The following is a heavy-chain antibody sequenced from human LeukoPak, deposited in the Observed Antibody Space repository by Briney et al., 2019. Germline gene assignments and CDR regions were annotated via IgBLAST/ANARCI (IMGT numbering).Heavy chain of an antibody. CDR2: INPSGGST. D-gene: IGHD5-12*01. Sequence: GASVKVSCKASGYTFSSYYMHWVRQAPGQGLEWMGIINPSGGSTSYAQKFQGRVTMTRDTSISTAYMELSRLRSDDTAVYYCARDREWLRLRYYMDVWGKGTTVTVSS. V-gene: IGHV1-46*01. CDR1: GYTFSSYY. J-gene: IGHJ6*03. CDR3: ARDREWLRLRYYMDV.